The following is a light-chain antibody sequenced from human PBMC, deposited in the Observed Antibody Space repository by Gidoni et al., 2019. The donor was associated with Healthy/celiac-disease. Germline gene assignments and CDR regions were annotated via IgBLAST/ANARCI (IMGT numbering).Light chain of an antibody. Sequence: DIVMTQPTDYLAVSQGARATINCKSSQNILYSHNNKNYLAWYQQKPGQPPKLLIYWASTRESGVPDRFRGSGSGTDFTLTISSLQAEDVAVYYCQQYYTSLYTFXXXTKLEIK. CDR1: QNILYSHNNKNY. CDR3: QQYYTSLYT. J-gene: IGKJ2*01. V-gene: IGKV4-1*01. CDR2: WAS.